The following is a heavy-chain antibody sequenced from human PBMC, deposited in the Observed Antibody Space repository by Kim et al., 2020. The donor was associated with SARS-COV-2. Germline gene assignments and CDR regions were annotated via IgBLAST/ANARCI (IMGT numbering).Heavy chain of an antibody. CDR2: ISGDGGST. CDR3: AKDSIKRPHVDTAMGGWWYYYYYGMDV. CDR1: GFTFDDYA. J-gene: IGHJ6*02. D-gene: IGHD5-18*01. Sequence: GGSLRLSCAASGFTFDDYAMHWVRQAPGKGLEWVSLISGDGGSTYYADSVKGRFTISRDNSKNSLYLQMNSLRTEDTALYYCAKDSIKRPHVDTAMGGWWYYYYYGMDVWGQGTTVTVSS. V-gene: IGHV3-43*02.